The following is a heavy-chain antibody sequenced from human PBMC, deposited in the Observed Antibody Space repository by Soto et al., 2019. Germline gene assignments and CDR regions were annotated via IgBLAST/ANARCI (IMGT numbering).Heavy chain of an antibody. V-gene: IGHV3-30*18. CDR1: GFTFSSYG. J-gene: IGHJ5*02. Sequence: GGSLRLSCAASGFTFSSYGMHWVRQAPGKGLEWVAVISYDGSNKYYTDSVKGRFTISRDNSKNTLYLQMNSLRAEDTAVYYCAKGPQPPDSSGLLWDNWFDPWGQGTLVTVSS. CDR3: AKGPQPPDSSGLLWDNWFDP. D-gene: IGHD3-22*01. CDR2: ISYDGSNK.